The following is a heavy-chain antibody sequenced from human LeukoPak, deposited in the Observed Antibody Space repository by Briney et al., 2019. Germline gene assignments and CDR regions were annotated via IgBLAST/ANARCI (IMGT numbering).Heavy chain of an antibody. CDR3: ARVTCGGDCRAHYYYYYMDV. J-gene: IGHJ6*03. D-gene: IGHD2-21*02. V-gene: IGHV3-23*01. CDR1: GFTFSSYA. CDR2: ISGSGGST. Sequence: GGSLRLSCAASGFTFSSYAMSWVRQAPGKGLEWVSAISGSGGSTYYADSVKGRFTISRDNSKNTLYLQMNSLRAEDTAVYYCARVTCGGDCRAHYYYYYMDVWGKGTTVTISS.